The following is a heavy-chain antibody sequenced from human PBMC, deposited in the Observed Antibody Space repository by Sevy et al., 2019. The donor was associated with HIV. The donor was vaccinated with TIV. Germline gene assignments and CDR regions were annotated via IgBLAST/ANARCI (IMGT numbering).Heavy chain of an antibody. J-gene: IGHJ4*03. V-gene: IGHV4-59*08. CDR2: IYYSGNT. CDR3: ARRAFLGGYFDS. Sequence: SETLSLTCSVSSGSIGNYYWYWIRQPPGRGLEWLGLIYYSGNTNYNPSLKSRVTMSIDTSKNQFSLGLGVLTAADTAVYYCARRAFLGGYFDSWGQGILVTISS. D-gene: IGHD3-16*01. CDR1: SGSIGNYY.